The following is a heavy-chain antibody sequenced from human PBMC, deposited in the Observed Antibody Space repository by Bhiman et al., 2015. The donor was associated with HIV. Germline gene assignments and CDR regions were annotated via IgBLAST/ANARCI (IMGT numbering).Heavy chain of an antibody. V-gene: IGHV3-7*04. CDR1: TFTLSTYW. CDR3: ARGQRALDL. CDR2: IKQDGSEK. J-gene: IGHJ4*02. D-gene: IGHD6-25*01. Sequence: EVQLVESGGGLVQPGGSLGLSCASSTFTLSTYWMTWVRQVPGKGLEWVANIKQDGSEKNYVDSVKGRFTISRDNAKNSLYLQMSSLRADDTAVYYCARGQRALDLWGPGTLVTVSS.